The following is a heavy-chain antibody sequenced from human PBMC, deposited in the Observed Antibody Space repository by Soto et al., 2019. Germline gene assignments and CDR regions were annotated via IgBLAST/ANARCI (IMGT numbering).Heavy chain of an antibody. CDR1: GYTFTSYY. CDR3: ARDPGRGGLRRGYMDG. J-gene: IGHJ6*03. D-gene: IGHD4-17*01. CDR2: INPSGGST. Sequence: GASVKVSCKASGYTFTSYYMHWVRQAPGQGLEWMGIINPSGGSTGYAQKFQGRVTMTRDTSTSTVYMELSSLRSEDTAVYYCARDPGRGGLRRGYMDGWGKGTKVTVSS. V-gene: IGHV1-46*03.